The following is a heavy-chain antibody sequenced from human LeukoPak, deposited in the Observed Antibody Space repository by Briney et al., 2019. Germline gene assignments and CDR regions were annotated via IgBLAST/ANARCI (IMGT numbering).Heavy chain of an antibody. CDR2: IHTSGSA. V-gene: IGHV4-4*07. CDR3: ARDIVYLIDEDYG. J-gene: IGHJ4*02. D-gene: IGHD4-17*01. Sequence: SETLSLTCTVSGGSFSSFYWSWIRQPPGKGLQWIGRIHTSGSADYSPSLQSRVTISVDMSKKEFSLKLTSVTAADTAVYYCARDIVYLIDEDYGWGQGILVTVSS. CDR1: GGSFSSFY.